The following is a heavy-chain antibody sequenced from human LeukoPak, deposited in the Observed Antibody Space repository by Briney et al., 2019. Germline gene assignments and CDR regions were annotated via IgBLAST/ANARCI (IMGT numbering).Heavy chain of an antibody. Sequence: SETLSLTCTVSGGSISSSSYYWGWIRQPPGKGLEWIGEINHSGSTNYNPSLKSRVTISVDTSKNQFSLKLSSVTAADTAVYYCARGRGRGILNYWGQGTLVTVSS. CDR3: ARGRGRGILNY. CDR2: INHSGST. CDR1: GGSISSSSYY. D-gene: IGHD3-9*01. J-gene: IGHJ4*02. V-gene: IGHV4-39*07.